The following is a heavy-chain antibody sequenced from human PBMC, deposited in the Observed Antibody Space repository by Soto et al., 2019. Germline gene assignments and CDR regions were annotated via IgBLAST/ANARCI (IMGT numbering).Heavy chain of an antibody. V-gene: IGHV4-59*01. CDR2: IYYSGST. CDR1: GGSISSYY. CDR3: ARVSDDSSGYYYYYYRMDV. J-gene: IGHJ6*02. Sequence: PSETLSLTCTVSGGSISSYYWSWIRQPPGKGLEWIGYIYYSGSTNYNPSLKSRVTISVDTSKNQFSLKLSSMTAADTAVYYCARVSDDSSGYYYYYYRMDVWGQGTTVTVSS. D-gene: IGHD3-22*01.